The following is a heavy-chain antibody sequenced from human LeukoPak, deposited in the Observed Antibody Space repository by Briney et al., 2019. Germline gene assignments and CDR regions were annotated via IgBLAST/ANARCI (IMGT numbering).Heavy chain of an antibody. J-gene: IGHJ2*01. CDR3: ARVRTTVVHPSWYFDL. CDR1: GGSISSYY. V-gene: IGHV4-59*01. CDR2: IYYSGST. D-gene: IGHD4-23*01. Sequence: SETLSLTCTVSGGSISSYYWSWIRQPPGKGLEWIGYIYYSGSTNYNPSLKSRVTISVDTSKNQFSLKLSSVTAADTAVYYCARVRTTVVHPSWYFDLWGRGTLVTVSS.